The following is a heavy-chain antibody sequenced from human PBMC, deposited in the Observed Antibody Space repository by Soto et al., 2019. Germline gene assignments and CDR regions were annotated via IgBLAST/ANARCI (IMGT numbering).Heavy chain of an antibody. CDR1: GFTFSSYS. D-gene: IGHD6-25*01. CDR2: IDGSGEST. Sequence: WGSLRLSWAASGFTFSSYSTSWVRQAPGKGLEWVSLIDGSGESTYYADSVKGRFTASRDNSENTLSLHMNSLRAEDTALYYCAKGRFSGSWYYDSWGQGTLVTVSS. CDR3: AKGRFSGSWYYDS. J-gene: IGHJ4*02. V-gene: IGHV3-23*01.